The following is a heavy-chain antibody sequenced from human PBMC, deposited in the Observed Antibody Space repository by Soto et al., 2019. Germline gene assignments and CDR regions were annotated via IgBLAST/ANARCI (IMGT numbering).Heavy chain of an antibody. V-gene: IGHV4-34*01. J-gene: IGHJ2*01. CDR1: GGSFSGFY. Sequence: QVQLQQWGAGLLKPSETLSLTCAVYGGSFSGFYWSWLRQPPGKGLEWIGEINHSGSTNYNPSLKSRVTISADTSKNQFSLQLSSVTAADTAVYYCVSKLGSCTGGSCNWYFDLWGRGTLVTVSS. CDR2: INHSGST. CDR3: VSKLGSCTGGSCNWYFDL. D-gene: IGHD2-15*01.